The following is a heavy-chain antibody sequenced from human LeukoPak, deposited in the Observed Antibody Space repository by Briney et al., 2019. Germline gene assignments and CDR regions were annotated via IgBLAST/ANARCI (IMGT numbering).Heavy chain of an antibody. CDR1: GFTFSNYA. J-gene: IGHJ4*02. V-gene: IGHV3-23*01. CDR3: ATVWFRRFDY. Sequence: GGSLRLSCTASGFTFSNYAMSWVRQAPGKELEWVSAVSGSSGSTYYADSVKGRFTISRDNSKNKLYLQMNSLRAEDTAVYYCATVWFRRFDYWGQGILVTVSS. D-gene: IGHD3-16*01. CDR2: VSGSSGST.